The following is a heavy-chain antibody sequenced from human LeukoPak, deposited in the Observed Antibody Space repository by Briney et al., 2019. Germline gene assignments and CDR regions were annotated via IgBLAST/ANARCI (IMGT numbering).Heavy chain of an antibody. CDR2: ISSSSSYI. CDR3: ARDRGSYSSGWYNWFDP. CDR1: GFTFSSYS. V-gene: IGHV3-21*01. J-gene: IGHJ5*02. D-gene: IGHD6-19*01. Sequence: GGSLRLSCAASGFTFSSYSMNWVRQAPGKGLEWVSSISSSSSYIYYADSVKGRFTISRDNAKNSLYLQMNSLRAEDTAVYYCARDRGSYSSGWYNWFDPWGQGTLVTVSS.